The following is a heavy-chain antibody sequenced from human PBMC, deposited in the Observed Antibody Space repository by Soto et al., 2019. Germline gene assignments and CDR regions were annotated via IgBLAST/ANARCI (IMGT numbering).Heavy chain of an antibody. V-gene: IGHV4-59*01. CDR3: AGEGRQLCRRDVDQ. CDR2: IYYSGST. D-gene: IGHD5-18*01. J-gene: IGHJ4*02. Sequence: PPGKGLEWIGYIYYSGSTNSNPSLKSRVTISVDTSKNQFSLKLSSVTAADTAVYFCAGEGRQLCRRDVDQWRQGSLVTVTS.